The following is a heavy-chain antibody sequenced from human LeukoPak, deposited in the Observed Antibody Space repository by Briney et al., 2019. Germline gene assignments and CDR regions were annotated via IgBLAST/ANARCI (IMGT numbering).Heavy chain of an antibody. Sequence: PSQTLSLTCTVSGGSISSGDYYWSWIRQPPGKGLEWIGSIYYSGSTYYNPSLKSRVTISVDTSKNQFSLKLSSVTAADTAVYYCARHGRWEEPYYFDYWGQGTLVTVSS. J-gene: IGHJ4*02. CDR3: ARHGRWEEPYYFDY. D-gene: IGHD1-26*01. CDR2: IYYSGST. V-gene: IGHV4-39*01. CDR1: GGSISSGDYY.